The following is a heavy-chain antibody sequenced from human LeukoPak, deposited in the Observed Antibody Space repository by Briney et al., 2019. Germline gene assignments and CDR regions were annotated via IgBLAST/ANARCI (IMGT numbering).Heavy chain of an antibody. CDR3: AGDHHYDRVVDV. Sequence: PSETLSLTCTLSSDSISSGDYYWSWIRQPPGKGLEWIGYIYYSGSTYYNPSLKSRVTISVDTSKNQFSLKVRCVTAADTAVYYCAGDHHYDRVVDVWGQGTTVTVSS. CDR1: SDSISSGDYY. D-gene: IGHD3-22*01. J-gene: IGHJ6*02. CDR2: IYYSGST. V-gene: IGHV4-30-4*01.